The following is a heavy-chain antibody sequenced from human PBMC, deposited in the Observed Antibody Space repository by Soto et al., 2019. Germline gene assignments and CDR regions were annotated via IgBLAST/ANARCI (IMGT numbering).Heavy chain of an antibody. CDR1: GFILSDYG. Sequence: XGSLRLSGAASGFILSDYGMTWVRQAPGKGLEWVAMIKGDGSDKRLVDSVKGRFTVSRDNAENSLYLQMDSLRAEDTAIYYCVRDSGFEISTGYQHFDPWGQGTLVTVSS. CDR2: IKGDGSDK. J-gene: IGHJ5*02. CDR3: VRDSGFEISTGYQHFDP. D-gene: IGHD3-9*01. V-gene: IGHV3-7*03.